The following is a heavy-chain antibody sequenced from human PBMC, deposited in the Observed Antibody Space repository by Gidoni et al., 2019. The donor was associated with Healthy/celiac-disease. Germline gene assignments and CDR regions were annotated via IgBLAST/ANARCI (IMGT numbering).Heavy chain of an antibody. CDR1: GCSISSGGYY. J-gene: IGHJ4*02. CDR2: IYYSGST. Sequence: QVQLQESGPGLVKPSQTLSLTCTVSGCSISSGGYYWSWIRQNPGKGLEWIGYIYYSGSTYYNPFLKSRVTISVDTSKNKFSLKLSSVTAADTAVYYCARAVPRLRWYLDYWGQGTLVTVSS. CDR3: ARAVPRLRWYLDY. V-gene: IGHV4-31*03. D-gene: IGHD4-17*01.